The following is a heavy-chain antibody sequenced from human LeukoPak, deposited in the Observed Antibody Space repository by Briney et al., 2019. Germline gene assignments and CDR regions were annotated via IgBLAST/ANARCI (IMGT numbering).Heavy chain of an antibody. V-gene: IGHV4-39*07. Sequence: PSETLSLTCTVSGGSISSSSYYWGWIRQPPGKGLEWIGSIYYSGSTYYNPSLKSRVTISVDTSKNQFSLKLSSVTAADTAVYYCARDDDSSGYYPYYWGQGTLVTVSS. D-gene: IGHD3-22*01. CDR3: ARDDDSSGYYPYY. J-gene: IGHJ4*02. CDR1: GGSISSSSYY. CDR2: IYYSGST.